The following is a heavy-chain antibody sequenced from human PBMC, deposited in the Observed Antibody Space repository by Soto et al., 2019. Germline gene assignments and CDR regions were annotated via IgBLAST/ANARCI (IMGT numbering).Heavy chain of an antibody. CDR1: GFPFSSYS. Sequence: GGSLRLSFAASGFPFSSYSMTWGRQAPGKGLEWVSAISGSGGSTYYADPVKGRFTISRDNPKNTLYLQMNSLRAEDTAVYYCAKGPLVREEAFDIWGQGTMVTVS. CDR3: AKGPLVREEAFDI. J-gene: IGHJ3*02. D-gene: IGHD1-26*01. CDR2: ISGSGGST. V-gene: IGHV3-23*01.